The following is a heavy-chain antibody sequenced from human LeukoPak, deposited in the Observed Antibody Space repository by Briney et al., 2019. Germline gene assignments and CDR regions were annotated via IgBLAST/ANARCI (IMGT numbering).Heavy chain of an antibody. CDR1: GFTFSNAW. D-gene: IGHD2-21*02. CDR3: TTDPQCSGGDCYYFDY. CDR2: IKSRTDGGTT. J-gene: IGHJ4*02. Sequence: GGSLRLSCAASGFTFSNAWMSWVRQAPGKGLEWVGRIKSRTDGGTTDYPAPVKGRFTISRDDSKNTLYLPMNSLKTEDTAVYYCTTDPQCSGGDCYYFDYWGQGSLVTVSS. V-gene: IGHV3-15*01.